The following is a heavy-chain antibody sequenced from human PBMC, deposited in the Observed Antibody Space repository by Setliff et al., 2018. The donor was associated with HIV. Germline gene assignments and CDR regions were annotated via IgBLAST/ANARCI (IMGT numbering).Heavy chain of an antibody. D-gene: IGHD7-27*01. CDR2: ISGSGGST. CDR3: VRELGRPGSWYFDL. Sequence: GGSLRLSCAGSEFAFSSYAMSWVRQAPGKGLEWVSAISGSGGSTNYADSVKGRFTISRDNSKNSLYLQMNNLRAGDTAVYYCVRELGRPGSWYFDLWGRGTLVTVSS. J-gene: IGHJ2*01. CDR1: EFAFSSYA. V-gene: IGHV3-23*01.